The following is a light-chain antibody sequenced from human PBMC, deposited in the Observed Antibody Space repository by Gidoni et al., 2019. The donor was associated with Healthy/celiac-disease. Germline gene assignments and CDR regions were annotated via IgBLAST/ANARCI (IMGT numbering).Light chain of an antibody. CDR1: PRVSSN. V-gene: IGKV3-15*01. CDR2: GAS. J-gene: IGKJ4*01. Sequence: IVITQSQAPPSVSPGERATLSCRARPRVSSNLAWYQQKPGQTPSLLIYGASTSATGIPARCSGSGSGTEFTLTISSLQSEDFAVYYCQQYSNWPPLTFGGGTKVEIK. CDR3: QQYSNWPPLT.